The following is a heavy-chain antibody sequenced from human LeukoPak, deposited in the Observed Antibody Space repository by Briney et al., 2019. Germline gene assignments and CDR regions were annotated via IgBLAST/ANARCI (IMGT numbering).Heavy chain of an antibody. D-gene: IGHD1-26*01. CDR3: AKAGSIRFDY. V-gene: IGHV3-23*01. J-gene: IGHJ4*02. Sequence: GGSLRLSCAASGFTFITYAMSWVRQAPGKGLEWVSGISGSGTGGRTYYADSVKGRFTISRDDSKNTLYLQMNSLRAEDTAVYYCAKAGSIRFDYWGQGTLVTVSS. CDR1: GFTFITYA. CDR2: ISGSGTGGRT.